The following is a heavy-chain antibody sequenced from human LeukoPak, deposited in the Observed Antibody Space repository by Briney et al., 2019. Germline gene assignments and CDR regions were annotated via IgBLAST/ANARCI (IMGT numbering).Heavy chain of an antibody. D-gene: IGHD3-3*01. CDR1: GYTFTGYY. CDR3: ARGLGGYYYGMDV. Sequence: ASVKVSCKASGYTFTGYYMHWVRQAPGQGLEWMGWINPDSGGTNYAQNFQGGLTMTRDTSISTAYMELSRLRSDDTAVYYCARGLGGYYYGMDVWGQGTTVIVSS. J-gene: IGHJ6*02. V-gene: IGHV1-2*02. CDR2: INPDSGGT.